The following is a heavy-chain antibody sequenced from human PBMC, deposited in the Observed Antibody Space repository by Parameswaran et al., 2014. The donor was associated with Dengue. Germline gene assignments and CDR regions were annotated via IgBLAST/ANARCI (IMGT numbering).Heavy chain of an antibody. CDR2: TNHSGST. J-gene: IGHJ4*02. CDR3: ARGRLRYFDWWGGLDY. D-gene: IGHD3-9*01. V-gene: IGHV4-34*01. Sequence: GSLRLSCAVYGGSFSGYYWSWIRQPPGKGLEWIGETNHSGSTNYNPSLKSRVTISVDTSKNQFSLKLSSVTAADTAVYYCARGRLRYFDWWGGLDYWGQGTLVTVSS. CDR1: GGSFSGYY.